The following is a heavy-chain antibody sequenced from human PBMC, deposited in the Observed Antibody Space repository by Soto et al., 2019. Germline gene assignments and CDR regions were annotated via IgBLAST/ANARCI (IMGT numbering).Heavy chain of an antibody. D-gene: IGHD3-10*01. CDR3: ARLCMVRGEGSGWFDP. CDR2: IIPIFGTA. CDR1: GGTFSSYA. J-gene: IGHJ5*02. Sequence: QVQLVQSGAEVKKPGSSVKVSCKASGGTFSSYAISWVRQAPGQGLEWMGGIIPIFGTANYAQKFQGRVTITADKSPSTAYLELSSLRSEDTAVYYCARLCMVRGEGSGWFDPWGQGTLVTVSS. V-gene: IGHV1-69*06.